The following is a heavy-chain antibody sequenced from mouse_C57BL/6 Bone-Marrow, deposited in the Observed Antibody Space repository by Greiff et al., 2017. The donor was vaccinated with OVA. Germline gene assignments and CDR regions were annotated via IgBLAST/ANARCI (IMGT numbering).Heavy chain of an antibody. J-gene: IGHJ4*01. CDR1: GYTFTSYW. V-gene: IGHV1-50*01. CDR3: ARPLITTVVPYAMDY. CDR2: IDPSDSYT. D-gene: IGHD1-1*01. Sequence: QVQLQQPGAELVKPGASVKLSCKASGYTFTSYWMQWVKQRPGQGLEWIGEIDPSDSYTNYNQKFKGKATLTVDTSSSTAYMQLSSLTSEDSAVYYCARPLITTVVPYAMDYWGQGTSVTVSS.